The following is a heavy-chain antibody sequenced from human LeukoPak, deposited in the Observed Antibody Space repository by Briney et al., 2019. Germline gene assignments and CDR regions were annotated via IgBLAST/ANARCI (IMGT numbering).Heavy chain of an antibody. V-gene: IGHV1-3*03. D-gene: IGHD3-10*01. J-gene: IGHJ4*02. Sequence: ASVKVSCKASGYTFSNFAIHWVRQAPGQRLEWMGWINAGNGNTKYSQEFQGRVTITRDTYASTAYMELNSLRSEDMAVYYCAREGGDLWFGDLFHFDYWGQGTLVTVSS. CDR2: INAGNGNT. CDR1: GYTFSNFA. CDR3: AREGGDLWFGDLFHFDY.